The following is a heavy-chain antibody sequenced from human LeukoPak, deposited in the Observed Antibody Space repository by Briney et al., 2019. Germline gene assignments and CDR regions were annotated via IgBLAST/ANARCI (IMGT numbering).Heavy chain of an antibody. CDR2: ISSDGSST. J-gene: IGHJ4*02. CDR1: GFTFSSYW. V-gene: IGHV3-74*01. CDR3: ARDSRRELRAFDY. Sequence: PGGSLRLSCAASGFTFSSYWMHWVRQAPGKGLVWVSRISSDGSSTSYADSVKGRFTISRDNAKNTLYLQMNSLRVEDTAVYYCARDSRRELRAFDYWGQGTLVTVSS. D-gene: IGHD1-7*01.